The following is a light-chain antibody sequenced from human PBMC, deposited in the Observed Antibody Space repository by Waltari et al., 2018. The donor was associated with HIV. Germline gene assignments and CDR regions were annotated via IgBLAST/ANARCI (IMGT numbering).Light chain of an antibody. Sequence: QSVLTQPPSVSGAPGQRVTISCTGRSSNIGAGYDVHWYQQLPGTAPKLLIYGNSNRPSGVPDRFSGSTSGTSASLAITWLQAEDEADYYCQSYDSSLSVVVFGGGTKLTVL. V-gene: IGLV1-40*01. CDR2: GNS. J-gene: IGLJ2*01. CDR3: QSYDSSLSVVV. CDR1: SSNIGAGYD.